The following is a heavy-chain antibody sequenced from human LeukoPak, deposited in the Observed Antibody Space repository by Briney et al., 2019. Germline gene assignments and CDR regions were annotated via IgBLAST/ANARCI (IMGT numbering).Heavy chain of an antibody. J-gene: IGHJ4*02. CDR2: ISGSGGST. CDR1: GFTFSSYG. D-gene: IGHD1-26*01. CDR3: AKGGKWELNYFDY. V-gene: IGHV3-23*01. Sequence: AGGSLRLSCAASGFTFSSYGMSWVRQAPGKGLEWVSAISGSGGSTYYADSVKGRFTISRDNSKNTLYLQMNSLRAEDTAVYYCAKGGKWELNYFDYWGQGTLVTVSS.